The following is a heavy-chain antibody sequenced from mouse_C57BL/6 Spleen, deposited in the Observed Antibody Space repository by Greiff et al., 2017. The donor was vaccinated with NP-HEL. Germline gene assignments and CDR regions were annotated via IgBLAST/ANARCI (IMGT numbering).Heavy chain of an antibody. CDR3: ATRSEWLLPLAY. V-gene: IGHV2-5*01. CDR2: IWSGGST. J-gene: IGHJ3*01. Sequence: QVQLKESGPGLVQPSQSLSITCTVSGFSLTSYGVHWVRQSPGKGLEWLGVIWSGGSTDYNAAFMTRLSITKDNSKSQVFFKMNSLQADDTAIYYCATRSEWLLPLAYWGQGTLVTVSA. D-gene: IGHD2-3*01. CDR1: GFSLTSYG.